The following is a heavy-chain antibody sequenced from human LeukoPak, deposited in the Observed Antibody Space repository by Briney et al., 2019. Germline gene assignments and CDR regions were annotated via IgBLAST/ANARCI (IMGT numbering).Heavy chain of an antibody. Sequence: ASVKVSCKACGGTFSSYAISWVRQAPAQGLEWMGGIIPLFGTANYAQKFHGRVTITADESTSTAYIELSSLRSEDTAVYYCARGIRGGSGSPYLDYWGQGTLVTVSS. J-gene: IGHJ4*02. CDR1: GGTFSSYA. CDR3: ARGIRGGSGSPYLDY. CDR2: IIPLFGTA. D-gene: IGHD3-10*01. V-gene: IGHV1-69*13.